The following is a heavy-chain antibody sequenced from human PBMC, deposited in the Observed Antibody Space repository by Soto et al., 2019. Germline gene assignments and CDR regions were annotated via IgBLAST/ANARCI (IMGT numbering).Heavy chain of an antibody. CDR2: ISGSGSST. D-gene: IGHD6-13*01. J-gene: IGHJ4*02. CDR1: EFTFRSYV. CDR3: AKGWYSIATVAYDY. Sequence: PGGSLRLSCAASEFTFRSYVMTWVRQAPGKGLEWVSIISGSGSSTYYADSVKGRFTISRDNSKNTLYLQMNSLRAEDTAIYYCAKGWYSIATVAYDYWGQGTLVTVSS. V-gene: IGHV3-23*01.